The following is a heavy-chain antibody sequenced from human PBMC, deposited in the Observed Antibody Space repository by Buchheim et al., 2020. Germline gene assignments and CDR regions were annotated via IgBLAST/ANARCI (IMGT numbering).Heavy chain of an antibody. D-gene: IGHD4-17*01. CDR1: GFIFSSNW. Sequence: EVQLVESGGGLVQPGGSLRLSCAASGFIFSSNWMHWVRQAPGKGLVWVSRINSDGSSVFYADSVKGRFTISRDNAKNTLYLQMNSLRAEDTAEYYCARGGDDYGDYYGLDVWGQGTT. CDR2: INSDGSSV. J-gene: IGHJ6*02. CDR3: ARGGDDYGDYYGLDV. V-gene: IGHV3-74*01.